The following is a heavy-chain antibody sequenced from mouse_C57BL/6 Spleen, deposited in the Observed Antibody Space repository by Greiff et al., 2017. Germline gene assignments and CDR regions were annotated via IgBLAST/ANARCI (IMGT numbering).Heavy chain of an antibody. D-gene: IGHD2-4*01. CDR1: GYTFTSYW. Sequence: QVQLQQPGAELVKPGASVKLSCKASGYTFTSYWMHWVKQRPGQGLEWIGMIHPNSGSTNYNEKFKSKATLTVDKSSSTAYMQRSRLTSEDSAVYYCAREGIYYDYDRGFAYWGQGTLVTVSA. V-gene: IGHV1-64*01. J-gene: IGHJ3*01. CDR2: IHPNSGST. CDR3: AREGIYYDYDRGFAY.